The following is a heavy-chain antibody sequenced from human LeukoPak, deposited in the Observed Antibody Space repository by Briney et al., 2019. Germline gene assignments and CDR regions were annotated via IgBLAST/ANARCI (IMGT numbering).Heavy chain of an antibody. CDR2: INHSGST. V-gene: IGHV4-34*01. CDR1: GGSFSGYY. D-gene: IGHD3-3*01. CDR3: ARAYYDFWSGYRDY. J-gene: IGHJ4*02. Sequence: PSETLSLTCAVYGGSFSGYYWSWIRQPPGKGLEWIGEINHSGSTNYNPSLKSRVTISVDTSKNQFSLKLSSVTAADTAVYYCARAYYDFWSGYRDYWGQGTLVSVSS.